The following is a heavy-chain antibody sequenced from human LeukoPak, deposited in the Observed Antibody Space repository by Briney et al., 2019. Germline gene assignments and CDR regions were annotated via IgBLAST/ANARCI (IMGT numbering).Heavy chain of an antibody. V-gene: IGHV3-48*01. D-gene: IGHD4-4*01. Sequence: GGSLRLSCAASGFTFSSYSMNWVRQAPGKGLEWVSYISSSSSTIYYADSVKGRFTISRDNAKNSLYLQMNSLRAEDTAVYYCARDRGDHDYSNYYYGMDVWGQGTTVTVSS. CDR2: ISSSSSTI. CDR1: GFTFSSYS. CDR3: ARDRGDHDYSNYYYGMDV. J-gene: IGHJ6*02.